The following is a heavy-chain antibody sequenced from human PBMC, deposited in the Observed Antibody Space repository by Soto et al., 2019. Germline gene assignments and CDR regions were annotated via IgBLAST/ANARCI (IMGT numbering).Heavy chain of an antibody. D-gene: IGHD2-21*02. V-gene: IGHV1-2*02. CDR2: INPNSGGT. J-gene: IGHJ4*01. CDR1: GYTFTGYY. CDR3: ARDQVVTSELFNY. Sequence: ASVKVSCKTSGYTFTGYYIHWVRQAPGQGLEWMGWINPNSGGTDYAQKFQGRVTMTRDTSISTVYMELNRLRSDDTAVYYCARDQVVTSELFNYWGHGSLVTVSS.